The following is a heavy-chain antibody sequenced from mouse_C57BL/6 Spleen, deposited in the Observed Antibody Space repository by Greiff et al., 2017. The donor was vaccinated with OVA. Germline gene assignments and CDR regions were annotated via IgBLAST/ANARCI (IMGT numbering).Heavy chain of an antibody. J-gene: IGHJ3*01. CDR3: ARSDSSGSYPFAY. D-gene: IGHD3-2*02. CDR2: IYPGDGDT. Sequence: VQLQQSGAELVKPGASVKISCKASGYAFSSYWMNWVKQRPGKGLEWIGQIYPGDGDTNYNGKFKGKATLTADKSSSTAYMQLSSLTSEDSAVDFCARSDSSGSYPFAYWGQGTLVTVSA. V-gene: IGHV1-80*01. CDR1: GYAFSSYW.